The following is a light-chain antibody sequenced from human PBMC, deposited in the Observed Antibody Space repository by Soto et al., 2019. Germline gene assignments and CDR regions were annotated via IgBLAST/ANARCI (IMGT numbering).Light chain of an antibody. CDR3: QQSYSPPRT. V-gene: IGKV1-39*01. CDR1: QSVRTH. CDR2: AAS. J-gene: IGKJ2*01. Sequence: DIQMTQSPSSLSASIGDRVTITCRASQSVRTHLNWYHQKPGKAPELLIYAASSLQAGVPSRFSGSGSGTDFTLTISSLHPEDFRDYYCQQSYSPPRTFGQGTNLEIK.